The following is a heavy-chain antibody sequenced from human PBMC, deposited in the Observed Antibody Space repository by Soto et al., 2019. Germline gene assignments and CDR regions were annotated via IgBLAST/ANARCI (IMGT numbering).Heavy chain of an antibody. D-gene: IGHD3-22*01. Sequence: QMQLVQSGPEVKKPGTSVKVSCKASEFTFTSSAVQWVRQARGQRLEWIGWIVVGSGNTNYAQKFQERVTITRDMSTSTAYMELSSLRSEDTAVYYCAADSSGYSIFDYWGQGTLVTVSS. CDR3: AADSSGYSIFDY. CDR2: IVVGSGNT. CDR1: EFTFTSSA. J-gene: IGHJ4*02. V-gene: IGHV1-58*01.